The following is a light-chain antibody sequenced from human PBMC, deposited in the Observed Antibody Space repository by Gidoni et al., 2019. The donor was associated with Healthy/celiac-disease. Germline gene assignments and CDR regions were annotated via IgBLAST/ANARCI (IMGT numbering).Light chain of an antibody. J-gene: IGLJ2*01. V-gene: IGLV2-8*01. CDR1: SSDVGGYNY. CDR3: SSYAGSNNLV. CDR2: EVS. Sequence: QSALTQPPSASGSPGQSVTISCTGTSSDVGGYNYVSWYQQPPGNAPKLMIYEVSKRPSGVPDRFSGSKSGNTASLTVSGLQAEDEADYYCSSYAGSNNLVFGGGTKLTVL.